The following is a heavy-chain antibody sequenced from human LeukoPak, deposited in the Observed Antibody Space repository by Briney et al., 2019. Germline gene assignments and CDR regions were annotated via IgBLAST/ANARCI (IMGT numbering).Heavy chain of an antibody. CDR3: AYDSSGYYRYNFDY. Sequence: SETLSLTCAVYGGSFSDYYWSWIRQPPGKGLEWIGYIYYSGSTNYNPSLKSRVTISVDTSKNQSSLKLSSVTAADTAVYYCAYDSSGYYRYNFDYWGQGTLVTVSS. J-gene: IGHJ4*02. CDR1: GGSFSDYY. CDR2: IYYSGST. D-gene: IGHD3-22*01. V-gene: IGHV4-59*01.